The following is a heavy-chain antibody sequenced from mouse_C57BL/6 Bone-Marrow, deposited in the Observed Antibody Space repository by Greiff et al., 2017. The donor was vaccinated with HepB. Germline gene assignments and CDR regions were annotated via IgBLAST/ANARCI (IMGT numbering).Heavy chain of an antibody. Sequence: VQLQQSGAELARPGASVKLSCKASGYTFTSYGISWVKQRTGQGLEWIGEIYPRSGNTYYNEKFKGQATLTADKSSSTAYMELRSLTSEDSAVYFCARGTPVNYYGSRYAMDYWGQGTSVTVSS. CDR1: GYTFTSYG. J-gene: IGHJ4*01. CDR2: IYPRSGNT. D-gene: IGHD1-1*01. CDR3: ARGTPVNYYGSRYAMDY. V-gene: IGHV1-81*01.